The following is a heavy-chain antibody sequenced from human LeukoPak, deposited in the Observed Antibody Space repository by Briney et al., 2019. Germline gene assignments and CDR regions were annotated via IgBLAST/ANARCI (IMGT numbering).Heavy chain of an antibody. CDR2: IYHSEST. D-gene: IGHD5-18*01. CDR3: ARVDSGGGYSYGFLLDY. V-gene: IGHV4-4*02. Sequence: PSGTLSLTCAVSGGSISSSNWWSWVRQPPGKGLEWIGEIYHSESTNHNPSLKSRVTISVDTSKNQFSLKLSSVTAADTAVYYCARVDSGGGYSYGFLLDYWGQGTLVTVSS. J-gene: IGHJ4*02. CDR1: GGSISSSNW.